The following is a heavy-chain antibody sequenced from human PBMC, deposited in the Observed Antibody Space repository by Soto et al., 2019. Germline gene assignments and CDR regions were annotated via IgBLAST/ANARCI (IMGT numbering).Heavy chain of an antibody. CDR1: GGSFSPNY. V-gene: IGHV4-59*12. Sequence: SETLSLTCTVSGGSFSPNYWSWIRQPPGKGLEWIGYIYSSGSTHYNPSLQSRVTISVDTSKNQFSLKLTSVTAADTAVYYCARDKITGLFDYWGQGTLVTVSS. CDR2: IYSSGST. D-gene: IGHD2-8*02. J-gene: IGHJ4*02. CDR3: ARDKITGLFDY.